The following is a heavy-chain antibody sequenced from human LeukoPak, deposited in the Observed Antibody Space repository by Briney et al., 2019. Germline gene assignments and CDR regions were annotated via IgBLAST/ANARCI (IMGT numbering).Heavy chain of an antibody. Sequence: PGRSLRLSSAASGFTFSSYGMHWGRQAPGKGLEGVAVIWYDGSNKYYADSVKGRFTISRDNSKNTLYLQMNSLRAEDTAVYYCARPQGIILVGDFDYWGQGTLVTVSS. J-gene: IGHJ4*02. V-gene: IGHV3-33*01. CDR2: IWYDGSNK. CDR3: ARPQGIILVGDFDY. CDR1: GFTFSSYG. D-gene: IGHD2-15*01.